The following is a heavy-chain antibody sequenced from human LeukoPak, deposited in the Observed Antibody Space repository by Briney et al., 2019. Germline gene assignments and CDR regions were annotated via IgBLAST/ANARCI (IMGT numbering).Heavy chain of an antibody. V-gene: IGHV3-74*01. J-gene: IGHJ4*02. CDR3: ARDQRIGGYSYGLTGNFDY. Sequence: GGSLRLSCAASGFTFSSYWMHWVRQAPGKGLVWVSRINTDGSSTSYADSVKGRFTISRDNAKNTLYLQMNSLRAEDTAVYYCARDQRIGGYSYGLTGNFDYWGQGTLVTVSS. CDR1: GFTFSSYW. D-gene: IGHD5-18*01. CDR2: INTDGSST.